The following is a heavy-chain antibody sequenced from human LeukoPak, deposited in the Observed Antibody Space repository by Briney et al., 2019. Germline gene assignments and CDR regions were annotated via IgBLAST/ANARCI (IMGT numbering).Heavy chain of an antibody. V-gene: IGHV1-8*01. CDR1: GYTFTSYD. Sequence: ASVKVSCKASGYTFTSYDINWVRQATGQGLEWMGWMNPNSGNTGYAQKFQGRVTMTRNTSISTAYMELSSLRSEDTAMYYCARGIVPAAMTGREWLETFDYWGQGTLVTVSA. CDR3: ARGIVPAAMTGREWLETFDY. CDR2: MNPNSGNT. J-gene: IGHJ4*02. D-gene: IGHD2-2*01.